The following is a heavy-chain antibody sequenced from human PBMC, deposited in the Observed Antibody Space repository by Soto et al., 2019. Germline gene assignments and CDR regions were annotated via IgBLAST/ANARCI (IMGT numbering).Heavy chain of an antibody. V-gene: IGHV4-59*01. CDR1: GGSISSYY. J-gene: IGHJ4*02. Sequence: SETLSLTCTVSGGSISSYYRSWIRQPPGKGLEWIGYIYYSGSTNYNPSLKSRVTISVDTSKNQFSLKLSSVTAADTAVYYCARAKMDWNYDYWGQGTLVTVSS. CDR3: ARAKMDWNYDY. D-gene: IGHD1-7*01. CDR2: IYYSGST.